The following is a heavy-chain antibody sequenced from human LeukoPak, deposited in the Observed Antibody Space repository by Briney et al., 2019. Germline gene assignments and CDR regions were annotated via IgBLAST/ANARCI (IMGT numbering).Heavy chain of an antibody. CDR3: ARLPESYGDYGGY. CDR2: IIPIFGTA. V-gene: IGHV1-69*13. J-gene: IGHJ4*02. Sequence: SVKVSCKASGGTFSSYATSWVRQAPGQGLEWMGGIIPIFGTANYAQKFQGRVTITADESTSTAYMKLSSLRSEDTAVYYCARLPESYGDYGGYWGQGTLVTVSS. CDR1: GGTFSSYA. D-gene: IGHD4-17*01.